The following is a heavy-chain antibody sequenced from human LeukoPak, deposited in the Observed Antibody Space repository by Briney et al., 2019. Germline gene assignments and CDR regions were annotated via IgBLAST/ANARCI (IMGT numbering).Heavy chain of an antibody. CDR1: GGSFSGYY. D-gene: IGHD7-27*01. CDR3: ARGMILGNYYYYGMDV. CDR2: INHSGST. Sequence: PSETLSLTCAVYGGSFSGYYWSWIRQPPGKGLEWIGEINHSGSTNYNPSLKSRVTISVDTSKNQFSLKLSSVTAADTAVYYCARGMILGNYYYYGMDVWGQGTTVTVSS. V-gene: IGHV4-34*01. J-gene: IGHJ6*02.